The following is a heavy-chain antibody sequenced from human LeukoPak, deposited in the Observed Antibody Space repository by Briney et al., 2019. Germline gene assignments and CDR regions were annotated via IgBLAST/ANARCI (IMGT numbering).Heavy chain of an antibody. J-gene: IGHJ4*02. V-gene: IGHV1-2*02. CDR1: GYTFTGYY. Sequence: ASVTVSCKASGYTFTGYYMHWVRQAPGQGLEWMGWINPNSGGTNYAQKFQGRVTMTRDTSISTAYMELSRLRSDDTAVYYCARYSSSWSYYFDYWGQGTLVTVSS. CDR3: ARYSSSWSYYFDY. CDR2: INPNSGGT. D-gene: IGHD6-13*01.